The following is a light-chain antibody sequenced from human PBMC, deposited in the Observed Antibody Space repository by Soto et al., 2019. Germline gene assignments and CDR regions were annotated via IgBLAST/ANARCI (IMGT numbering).Light chain of an antibody. J-gene: IGKJ1*01. CDR2: GAS. Sequence: EIVMTQSPATLSVSPGERATLSCRASQSVSSNLAWYQQKPGQAPRPLIYGASTRATGIPARFSGSGSGTEFTHTISSLQSEDFAVYYCQQYNNWPPAFGQGTKVEIK. V-gene: IGKV3-15*01. CDR1: QSVSSN. CDR3: QQYNNWPPA.